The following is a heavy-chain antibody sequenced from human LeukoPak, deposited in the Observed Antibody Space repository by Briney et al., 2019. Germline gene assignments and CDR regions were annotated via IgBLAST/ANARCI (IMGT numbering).Heavy chain of an antibody. J-gene: IGHJ5*02. D-gene: IGHD6-13*01. CDR2: ISRTNNYI. V-gene: IGHV3-21*01. CDR1: GFTFSSYS. CDR3: ARGEEAAATSSFDP. Sequence: GGSLRLSCAASGFTFSSYSMNWVRQAPGKGLEWVSCISRTNNYIYYADSVKGRFTISRDNAKKSLYLQMNSLRAEDTAVYYCARGEEAAATSSFDPWGPGTLVTVYS.